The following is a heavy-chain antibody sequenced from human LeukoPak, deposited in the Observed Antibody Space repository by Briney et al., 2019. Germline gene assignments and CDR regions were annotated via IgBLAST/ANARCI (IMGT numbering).Heavy chain of an antibody. Sequence: GGSLRLSCAASGFTFSSYAMSWVRQAPGKGLEWVSAISGSGGSTYYADSVKGRFTISRDNSKNTLYLQMNSLRAEDTAVYYCARGPSFIVVVPAAIDYWGQGTLVTVSS. V-gene: IGHV3-23*01. D-gene: IGHD2-2*01. J-gene: IGHJ4*02. CDR2: ISGSGGST. CDR3: ARGPSFIVVVPAAIDY. CDR1: GFTFSSYA.